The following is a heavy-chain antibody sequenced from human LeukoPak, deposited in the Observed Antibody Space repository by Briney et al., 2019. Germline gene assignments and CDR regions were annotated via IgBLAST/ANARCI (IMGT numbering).Heavy chain of an antibody. J-gene: IGHJ3*02. D-gene: IGHD1-26*01. CDR3: AKGLVDAFDI. CDR1: GITFSTYG. CDR2: ISYDGIKK. V-gene: IGHV3-30*18. Sequence: GGSLRLSCAASGITFSTYGMHWVRQAPGKGLEWVAVISYDGIKKYYADSVKGRFTISRDNSKNTLYLQMNSLRAEDTAVYYCAKGLVDAFDIWGQGTMVTVSS.